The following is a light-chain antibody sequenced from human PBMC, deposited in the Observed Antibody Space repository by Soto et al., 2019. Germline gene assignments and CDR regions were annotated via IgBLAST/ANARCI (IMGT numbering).Light chain of an antibody. CDR1: QGISNY. J-gene: IGKJ2*01. Sequence: DIAMTQSPSSLSASVGDRVTITCRASQGISNYLAWYQQKPGKVPKLLIYAASTLQSGIPSRFSGSGAGTDFTLTISCLQPEDFATYYCQKYNSAPYTFGQGTKLEIK. CDR2: AAS. V-gene: IGKV1-27*01. CDR3: QKYNSAPYT.